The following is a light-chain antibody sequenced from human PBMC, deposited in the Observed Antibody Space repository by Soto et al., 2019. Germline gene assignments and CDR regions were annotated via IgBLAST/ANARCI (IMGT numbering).Light chain of an antibody. CDR3: QSYDSILRCSGV. V-gene: IGLV1-40*01. CDR1: SSNIGAGYD. Sequence: QSVLTQPPSVSGAPGQRVTISCTGSSSNIGAGYDVHWYQQLPGTAPKLLIYGNSNRPSGVPDRFSGSKSGTSASLAITGLQAEDEADYYCQSYDSILRCSGVFGNGTNVTVL. CDR2: GNS. J-gene: IGLJ1*01.